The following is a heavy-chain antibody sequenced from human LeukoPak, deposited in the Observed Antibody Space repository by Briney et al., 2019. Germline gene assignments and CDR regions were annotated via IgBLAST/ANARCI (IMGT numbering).Heavy chain of an antibody. CDR1: GFTVSSNY. Sequence: PGGSLRLSCAASGFTVSSNYMSWVRQAPGKGLEWVSYISSSGSTIYYADSVKGRFTISRDNSKNTQYLQMNNLRADDTAVYYCAKKGQADDYGKPDWGQGTLVTVSS. CDR2: ISSSGSTI. CDR3: AKKGQADDYGKPD. J-gene: IGHJ4*02. V-gene: IGHV3-11*01. D-gene: IGHD4-17*01.